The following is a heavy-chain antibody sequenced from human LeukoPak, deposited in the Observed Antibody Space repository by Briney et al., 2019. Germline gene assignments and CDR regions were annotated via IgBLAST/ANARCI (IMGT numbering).Heavy chain of an antibody. CDR3: ARSPVWDYYYYMDV. V-gene: IGHV1-2*02. CDR2: INPNSGGT. CDR1: GYTFTGYY. D-gene: IGHD2-8*01. J-gene: IGHJ6*03. Sequence: ASVKVSCKASGYTFTGYYMHWVRQAPGQGLEWMGWINPNSGGTNYAQKFQGRVTMTRDTSISTAYMELSRLRSVDTAMYYCARSPVWDYYYYMDVWGKGTTVTISS.